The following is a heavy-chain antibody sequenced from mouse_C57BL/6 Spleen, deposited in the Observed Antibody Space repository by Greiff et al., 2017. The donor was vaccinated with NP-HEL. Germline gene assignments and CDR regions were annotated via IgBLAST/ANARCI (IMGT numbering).Heavy chain of an antibody. Sequence: VKLQESGAELVKPGASVKISCKASGYAFSSYWMNWVKQRPGKGLEWIGQIYPGDGDTNYNGKFKGKATLTADKSSSTAYMQLSSLTSEDSAVYFCARKRATAYAMDYWGQGTSVTVSS. D-gene: IGHD1-2*01. V-gene: IGHV1-80*01. CDR1: GYAFSSYW. J-gene: IGHJ4*01. CDR2: IYPGDGDT. CDR3: ARKRATAYAMDY.